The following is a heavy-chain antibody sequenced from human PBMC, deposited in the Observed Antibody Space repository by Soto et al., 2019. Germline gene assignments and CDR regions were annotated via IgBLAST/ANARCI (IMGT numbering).Heavy chain of an antibody. Sequence: QVQLVQSGAEVKQPGASVKVSCKASGYTFSVYHMHWVRQAPGQGLEWMGWIHPNSGGTNYAQRFDGRVNMTRDTSINTAYMELSRLTSDDTAVYYCAKELQRGMDVWGQGTTVTVSS. CDR1: GYTFSVYH. V-gene: IGHV1-2*02. J-gene: IGHJ6*02. D-gene: IGHD4-4*01. CDR2: IHPNSGGT. CDR3: AKELQRGMDV.